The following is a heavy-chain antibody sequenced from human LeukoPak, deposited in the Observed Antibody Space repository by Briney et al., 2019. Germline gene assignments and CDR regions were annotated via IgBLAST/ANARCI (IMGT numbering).Heavy chain of an antibody. Sequence: GGSLRLSCAASGFTFSSYSMNWVRRAPGKGLEWVSSISSSSSYIYYADSVKGRFTISRDNAKNSLYLQMNSLRAEDTAVYYCARLELGYCSSTSCPNPSFDYWGQGTLVTVSS. CDR1: GFTFSSYS. CDR3: ARLELGYCSSTSCPNPSFDY. V-gene: IGHV3-21*01. J-gene: IGHJ4*02. CDR2: ISSSSSYI. D-gene: IGHD2-2*01.